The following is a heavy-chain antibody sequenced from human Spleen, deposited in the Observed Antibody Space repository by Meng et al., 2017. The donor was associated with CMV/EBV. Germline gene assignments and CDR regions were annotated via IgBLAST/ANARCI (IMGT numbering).Heavy chain of an antibody. CDR3: AKGWKWGNGYYASDY. D-gene: IGHD3-3*01. CDR1: RFTFSNYG. V-gene: IGHV3-30*02. CDR2: IRYDGSNE. Sequence: GGSLRLSCAASRFTFSNYGIHWVRQAPDKGLEWVAFIRYDGSNEYYADSVKGRFTISRDTSRNTVFLQMDSLRAEDTAVYYCAKGWKWGNGYYASDYWGQGTLVTVSS. J-gene: IGHJ4*02.